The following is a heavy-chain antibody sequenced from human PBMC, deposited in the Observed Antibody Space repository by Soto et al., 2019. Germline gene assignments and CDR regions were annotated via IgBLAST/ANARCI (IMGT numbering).Heavy chain of an antibody. D-gene: IGHD2-15*01. V-gene: IGHV4-39*01. J-gene: IGHJ4*02. CDR3: GKVLVGATGHTESDS. CDR2: IDYNGVT. Sequence: LSLTCTVSGGSIYRSGYYWGWIRQPPGRGLEWIGNIDYNGVTYSNPSLKSRVTISRDTSKNQFSLKLTSVTAADTALYYCGKVLVGATGHTESDSWGPGTLVTVSS. CDR1: GGSIYRSGYY.